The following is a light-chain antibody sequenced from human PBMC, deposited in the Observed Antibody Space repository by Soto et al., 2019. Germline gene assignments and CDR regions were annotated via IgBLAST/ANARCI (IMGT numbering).Light chain of an antibody. Sequence: QLVLTQPPSASGTPGQRVTISCSGSNSNIGSNTVNWYQQFPGTAPRFLIYGNDQRPSGVPDRFSASKSGTSASLAISGLQSEDEADYYCAVWDDSLRGRVFGGGTQLTVL. CDR2: GND. CDR1: NSNIGSNT. V-gene: IGLV1-44*01. CDR3: AVWDDSLRGRV. J-gene: IGLJ2*01.